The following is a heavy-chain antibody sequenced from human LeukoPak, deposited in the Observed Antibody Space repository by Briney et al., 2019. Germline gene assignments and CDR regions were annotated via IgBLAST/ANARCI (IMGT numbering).Heavy chain of an antibody. J-gene: IGHJ6*03. V-gene: IGHV1-18*01. D-gene: IGHD5-18*01. CDR2: ISAYNGNT. CDR3: ARDQDSYAPDYYYYMDV. Sequence: ASVKVSCKASGYTFTSYSISWVRQAPGQGLEWMGWISAYNGNTNYAQKLQGRVTMTTDTSTSTAYMELRSLRSDDTAVYYCARDQDSYAPDYYYYMDVWGKGTTVTVSS. CDR1: GYTFTSYS.